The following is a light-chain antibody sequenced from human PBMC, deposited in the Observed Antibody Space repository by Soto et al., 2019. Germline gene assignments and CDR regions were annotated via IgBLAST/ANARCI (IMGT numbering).Light chain of an antibody. CDR3: QQYNSYWT. CDR2: KAS. V-gene: IGKV1-5*03. CDR1: QSIRTW. Sequence: DIQMTQSPSTLPASVGDRVTITCRASQSIRTWLAWYQQKPGSAPKLLIYKASTLDSGVPSRFSGNGSGTDFALTINNVQPEDCATYYCQQYNSYWTFGLGTKVDIK. J-gene: IGKJ1*01.